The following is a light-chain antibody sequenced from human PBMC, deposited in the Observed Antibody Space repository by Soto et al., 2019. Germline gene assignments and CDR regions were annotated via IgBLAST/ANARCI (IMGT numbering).Light chain of an antibody. Sequence: DIQMTQSPSSLSASVGDRVSITCQASHDINYYLNWYQQKPGTAPKLLIYDASNLQAGVTPRFSGGGSGTSFVLIISNLQPEDIATYYDDLRTFGGGTKVEI. J-gene: IGKJ4*01. V-gene: IGKV1-33*01. CDR1: HDINYY. CDR3: DLRT. CDR2: DAS.